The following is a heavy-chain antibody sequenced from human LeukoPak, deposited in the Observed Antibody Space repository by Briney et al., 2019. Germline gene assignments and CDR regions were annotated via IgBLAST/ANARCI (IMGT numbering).Heavy chain of an antibody. Sequence: GGSLRLSCAASGFSFSRYGMHWVRQAPGKGLEWVSAISGSGGSTYYADSVKGRFTISRDNSKNTLYLQMNSLRAEDTAVYYCAKTTIFGVVARLYYFDYWGQGTLVTVSS. CDR3: AKTTIFGVVARLYYFDY. CDR2: ISGSGGST. V-gene: IGHV3-23*01. J-gene: IGHJ4*02. CDR1: GFSFSRYG. D-gene: IGHD3-3*01.